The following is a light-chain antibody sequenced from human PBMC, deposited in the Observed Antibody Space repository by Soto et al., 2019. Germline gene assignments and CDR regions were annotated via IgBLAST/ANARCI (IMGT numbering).Light chain of an antibody. Sequence: DIQMTQSPSSLSASVGDRVTITCRASQGIRNDVGWYQQKPGKAPKRLIYAASSLQSGVPSRFRGSGSGTEFTLTNSSLQPEDFATYYCLQHNSYPRTFGQGTKVEIK. CDR1: QGIRND. V-gene: IGKV1-17*01. CDR3: LQHNSYPRT. CDR2: AAS. J-gene: IGKJ1*01.